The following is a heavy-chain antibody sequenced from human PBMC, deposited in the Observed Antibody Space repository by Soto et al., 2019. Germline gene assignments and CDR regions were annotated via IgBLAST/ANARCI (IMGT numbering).Heavy chain of an antibody. J-gene: IGHJ6*02. D-gene: IGHD2-15*01. Sequence: HPGGSLRLSCAASGFTVNSNYMSWVRQAPGKGLEWVSVIYSGGSTYYADSVKGRFTISSDKSKNTLYLQMNSLRAEDTAVYYCARTPVAVAPHLKYYGLDVWGQGITVTVSS. CDR3: ARTPVAVAPHLKYYGLDV. V-gene: IGHV3-53*01. CDR2: IYSGGST. CDR1: GFTVNSNY.